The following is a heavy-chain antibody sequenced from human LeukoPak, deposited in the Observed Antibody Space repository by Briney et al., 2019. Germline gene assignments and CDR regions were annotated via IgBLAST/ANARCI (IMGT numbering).Heavy chain of an antibody. CDR2: IYYSGST. V-gene: IGHV4-59*01. Sequence: SETLSLTCTVSGGSISSYYWSWIRQPPGKGLEWIGYIYYSGSTNYNPSLKSRVTISVDTSKNQFSLKLSSVTAADTAVYYCARVRYSSSCPDYWGQGTLVTVSS. J-gene: IGHJ4*02. CDR3: ARVRYSSSCPDY. CDR1: GGSISSYY. D-gene: IGHD6-13*01.